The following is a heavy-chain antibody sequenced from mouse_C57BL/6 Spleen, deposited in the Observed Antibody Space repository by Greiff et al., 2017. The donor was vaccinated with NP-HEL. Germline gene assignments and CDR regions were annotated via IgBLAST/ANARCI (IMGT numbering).Heavy chain of an antibody. CDR3: ARPAVVATGYYAMDY. Sequence: EVHLVESGGGLVKPGGSLKLSCAASGFTFSDYGMHWVRQAPEKGLEWVAYISSGSSTIYYADTVKGRFTISRDNAKNTLFLQMTSLRSEDTAMYYCARPAVVATGYYAMDYWGQGTSVTVSS. J-gene: IGHJ4*01. D-gene: IGHD1-1*01. V-gene: IGHV5-17*01. CDR1: GFTFSDYG. CDR2: ISSGSSTI.